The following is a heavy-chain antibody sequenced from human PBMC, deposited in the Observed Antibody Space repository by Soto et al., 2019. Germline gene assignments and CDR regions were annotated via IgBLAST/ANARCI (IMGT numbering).Heavy chain of an antibody. CDR1: GFTFSSYS. CDR3: ARDRGVVVTGSPLDY. D-gene: IGHD3-22*01. J-gene: IGHJ4*02. CDR2: ISSSSSII. V-gene: IGHV3-48*02. Sequence: PGGSLRLSCAASGFTFSSYSMNWVRQAPGKGLEWVSYISSSSSIIYYADSVKGRFTISRGNAKNSLYLQMNSLRDEDTAVYYCARDRGVVVTGSPLDYWGQGTLVTVSS.